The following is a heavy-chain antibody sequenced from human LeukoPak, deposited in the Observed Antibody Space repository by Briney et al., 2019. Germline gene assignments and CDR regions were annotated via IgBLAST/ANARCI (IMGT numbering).Heavy chain of an antibody. CDR3: ARARYFDWFSYAFDI. CDR2: ISYDGSNK. CDR1: GFTFSSYA. D-gene: IGHD3-9*01. Sequence: PGGSLRLSCAASGFTFSSYAMHWVRQAPGKGLEWVAVISYDGSNKYYADSVKGRFTISRDNSKNTLYLQMNSLRAEDTAVYYCARARYFDWFSYAFDIWGQGTMVTVSS. V-gene: IGHV3-30*04. J-gene: IGHJ3*02.